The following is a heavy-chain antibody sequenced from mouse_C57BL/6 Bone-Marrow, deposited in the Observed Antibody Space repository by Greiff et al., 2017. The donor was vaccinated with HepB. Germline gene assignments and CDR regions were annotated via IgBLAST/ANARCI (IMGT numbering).Heavy chain of an antibody. V-gene: IGHV1-55*01. J-gene: IGHJ2*01. CDR3: ARTDGYDGNYYDY. Sequence: QVQLQQPGAELVKPGASVKMSCKASGYTFTSYWITWVKQRPGQGLEWIGVIYPGSGSTNYDEKFKSKATLTVNTSSSTAYMQLSNLTSEDSAVYYCARTDGYDGNYYDYWGQGTTLTVSS. CDR1: GYTFTSYW. D-gene: IGHD2-2*01. CDR2: IYPGSGST.